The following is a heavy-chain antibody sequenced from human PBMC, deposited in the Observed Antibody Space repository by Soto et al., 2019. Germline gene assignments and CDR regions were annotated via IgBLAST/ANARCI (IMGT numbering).Heavy chain of an antibody. J-gene: IGHJ6*03. CDR2: IYYSGST. V-gene: IGHV4-59*01. D-gene: IGHD2-15*01. Sequence: QVQLQESGPGLVKTSETLSLTCTVSGGSISSYYWSWIRQPPGKGLEWIGYIYYSGSTNYNPSLKSRVTISVDTSKNQCSLKLSSVTAADTAFYYCARGDCSGGTCYLGYYYMDVWGKGTTVTGFS. CDR1: GGSISSYY. CDR3: ARGDCSGGTCYLGYYYMDV.